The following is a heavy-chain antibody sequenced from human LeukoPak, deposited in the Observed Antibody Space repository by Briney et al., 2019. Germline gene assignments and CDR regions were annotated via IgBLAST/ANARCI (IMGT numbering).Heavy chain of an antibody. CDR3: ATTPYYYFDY. D-gene: IGHD2-21*01. J-gene: IGHJ4*02. CDR1: GGSISSSSYY. V-gene: IGHV4-39*01. CDR2: IYYSGST. Sequence: SETLSLTCTVSGGSISSSSYYWGWIRQPPGKGLEWIGSIYYSGSTYYNPSLKSRVTISVDTSKNQFSLKLSSVTAADTAVYYCATTPYYYFDYWGQGTLVTVSS.